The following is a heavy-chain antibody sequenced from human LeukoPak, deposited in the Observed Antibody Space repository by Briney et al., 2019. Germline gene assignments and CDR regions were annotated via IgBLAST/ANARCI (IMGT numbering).Heavy chain of an antibody. V-gene: IGHV1-18*01. Sequence: ASVKVSCKASGYTFTSYGISWVRQAPGQGLEWMGWISAYNGNTNYAQKLQGRVTMTTDTSTSTAYMELRSLRSDDTAVYYCARGGVTRVVVPATDAFDIWGQGTMVTVSS. CDR3: ARGGVTRVVVPATDAFDI. D-gene: IGHD2-2*01. CDR1: GYTFTSYG. CDR2: ISAYNGNT. J-gene: IGHJ3*02.